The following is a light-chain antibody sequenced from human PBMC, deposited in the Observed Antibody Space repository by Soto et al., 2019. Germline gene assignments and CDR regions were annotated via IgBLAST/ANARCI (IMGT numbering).Light chain of an antibody. J-gene: IGLJ1*01. Sequence: QSVLTQPASVSGSPGQSITISCTGTSSDVGGFNYVSWYQHHPGKAPKLMIYEVSNRPSGVSNRFSGSKSGNTASLTISRLQAEDDADYYCSSYTSSSTLYVFGTGTKVTAL. CDR1: SSDVGGFNY. CDR2: EVS. CDR3: SSYTSSSTLYV. V-gene: IGLV2-14*01.